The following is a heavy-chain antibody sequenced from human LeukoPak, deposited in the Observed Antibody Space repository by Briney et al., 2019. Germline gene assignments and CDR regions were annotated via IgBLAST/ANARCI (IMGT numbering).Heavy chain of an antibody. J-gene: IGHJ4*02. Sequence: ASVKVSCTPSGYTFTDYYMHWVRQAPGQGLEWMGWINPNSGGTNYAQKFQGRVTMTRDTSITTAYMEMSSLRSDDTAVYYCARASGYSGAWYTDYWGQGTLVTVSS. CDR2: INPNSGGT. CDR3: ARASGYSGAWYTDY. CDR1: GYTFTDYY. D-gene: IGHD6-19*01. V-gene: IGHV1-2*02.